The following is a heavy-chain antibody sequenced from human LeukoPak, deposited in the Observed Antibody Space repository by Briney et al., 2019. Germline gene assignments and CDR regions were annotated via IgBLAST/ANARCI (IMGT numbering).Heavy chain of an antibody. D-gene: IGHD6-19*01. Sequence: GASVKVSCKASGYTFTSYGITWVRQAPGQGLEWMGIINPSGGSTSYAQKLQGRVTMTRDTSTSTVYMELSSQRSEDTAVYYCASRSGSIAVAAGSRGAGHYYCYGMDVWGQGTTVTVSS. CDR2: INPSGGST. V-gene: IGHV1-46*01. CDR3: ASRSGSIAVAAGSRGAGHYYCYGMDV. J-gene: IGHJ6*02. CDR1: GYTFTSYG.